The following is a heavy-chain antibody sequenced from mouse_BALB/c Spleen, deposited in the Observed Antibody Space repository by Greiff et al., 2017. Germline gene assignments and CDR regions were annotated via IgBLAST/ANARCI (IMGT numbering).Heavy chain of an antibody. J-gene: IGHJ3*01. V-gene: IGHV1-4*02. CDR2: INPSSGYT. D-gene: IGHD4-1*01. CDR3: ARTGTSWFAY. Sequence: VHLVESAAELARPGASVKMSCKASGYTFTSYTMHWVKQRPGQGLEWIGYINPSSGYTEDNQKFKDKTTLTADKSSSTAYMQLSSLTSEDSAVYYRARTGTSWFAYWGQGTLVTVSA. CDR1: GYTFTSYT.